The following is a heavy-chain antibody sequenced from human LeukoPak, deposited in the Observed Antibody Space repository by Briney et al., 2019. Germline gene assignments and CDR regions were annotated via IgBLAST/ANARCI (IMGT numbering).Heavy chain of an antibody. CDR1: GFSFSNYA. CDR2: IRGGGGT. D-gene: IGHD2-15*01. Sequence: GGSLRLSCAASGFSFSNYAMSWVRQAPARGPEWVSSIRGGGGTFYADSVKGRFTLSRDDSRNTVYLQLNNLRVEDTAIYYCAKANWVSNADVVWWGQGTQVTVSS. V-gene: IGHV3-23*01. J-gene: IGHJ4*02. CDR3: AKANWVSNADVVW.